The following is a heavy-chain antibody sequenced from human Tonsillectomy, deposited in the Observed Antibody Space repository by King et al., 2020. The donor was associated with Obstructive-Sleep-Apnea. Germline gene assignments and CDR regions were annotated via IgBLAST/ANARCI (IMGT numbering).Heavy chain of an antibody. V-gene: IGHV4-30-4*07. D-gene: IGHD4-17*01. CDR3: ARDRHDYGFSFDY. J-gene: IGHJ4*02. CDR1: GGSISSGGYS. CDR2: IYYSGST. Sequence: QLQESGPGLVKPSQTLSLTCAVSGGSISSGGYSWGWIRQPPGKGLEWIGYIYYSGSTYYNPSLKSRVTISVDTSKNQFSLKLSSVTAADTAVYYCARDRHDYGFSFDYWGQGTLVTVSS.